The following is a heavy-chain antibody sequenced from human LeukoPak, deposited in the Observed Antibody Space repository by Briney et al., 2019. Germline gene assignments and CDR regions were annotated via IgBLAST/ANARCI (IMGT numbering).Heavy chain of an antibody. Sequence: SETLSLTCAVYGGSFSGYYWSWIRQPPGKGLEWIGEINHSGSTNYNPSLKSRVTISVDTSKNQLSLKLSSVTAADTAVYYCARLRVPEDFGVVIIYDYYYYYMDVWGKGTTVTVSS. CDR3: ARLRVPEDFGVVIIYDYYYYYMDV. CDR1: GGSFSGYY. V-gene: IGHV4-34*01. CDR2: INHSGST. J-gene: IGHJ6*03. D-gene: IGHD3-3*01.